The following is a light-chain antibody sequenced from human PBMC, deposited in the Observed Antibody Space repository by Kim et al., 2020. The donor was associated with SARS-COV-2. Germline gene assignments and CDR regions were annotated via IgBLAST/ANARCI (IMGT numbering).Light chain of an antibody. CDR1: SSDVGGYED. J-gene: IGLJ3*02. CDR3: CSYAGTYTWV. Sequence: QSALTQPLSVSGSPGQSVTISCTGTSSDVGGYEDVSWYQQSPGKAPKFMIYDVNRRLSGVPDRFSGSKSGNTASLTISGLQAEDEAHYYCCSYAGTYTWVFGGGTQLTVL. V-gene: IGLV2-11*01. CDR2: DVN.